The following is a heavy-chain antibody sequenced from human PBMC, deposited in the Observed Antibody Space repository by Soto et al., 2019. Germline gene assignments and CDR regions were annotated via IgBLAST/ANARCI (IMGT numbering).Heavy chain of an antibody. CDR2: IYYSGST. CDR3: AREGYSYGSYYYYGMDV. Sequence: SETLSLTCIVSGDSISNSSYYWGWIRQPPGKGLEWIGSIYYSGSTYYNPSLKSRVTISVDTSKNQFSLKLSSVTAADTAVYYCAREGYSYGSYYYYGMDVWGQGTTVTVSS. CDR1: GDSISNSSYY. V-gene: IGHV4-39*02. J-gene: IGHJ6*02. D-gene: IGHD5-18*01.